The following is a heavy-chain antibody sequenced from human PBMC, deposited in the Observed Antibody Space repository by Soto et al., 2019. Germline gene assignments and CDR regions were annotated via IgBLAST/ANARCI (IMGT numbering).Heavy chain of an antibody. CDR1: GLTFSISW. CDR2: INPAGNVQ. CDR3: ETANTPYAFDM. J-gene: IGHJ3*02. V-gene: IGHV3-7*01. Sequence: VQLVESGGGLVQPGESLRLSCTASGLTFSISWMTWVRQAPGAGLEWVSNINPAGNVQHYADSVKERFTISRDNAKNSLFLQMSGLRVEDTAVYYCETANTPYAFDMWGQGTMVTVSS.